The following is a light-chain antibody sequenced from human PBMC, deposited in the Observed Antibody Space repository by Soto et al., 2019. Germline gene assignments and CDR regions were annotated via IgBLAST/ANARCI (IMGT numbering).Light chain of an antibody. J-gene: IGLJ1*01. CDR3: SLYAGNSRYV. CDR1: SSDVGRYNY. V-gene: IGLV2-8*01. CDR2: EVS. Sequence: QSALTQPPSASGSPGQSVTISCTGTSSDVGRYNYISWYQQRPGKAPKLIIYEVSKRPSGVPDRLSGFKYGNTASLAVSGLQAEDEADYSCSLYAGNSRYVFGTGTKVTVL.